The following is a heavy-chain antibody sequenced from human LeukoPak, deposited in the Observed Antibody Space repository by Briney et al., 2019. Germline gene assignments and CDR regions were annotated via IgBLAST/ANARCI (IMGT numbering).Heavy chain of an antibody. V-gene: IGHV4-39*07. CDR2: ISYTGSA. CDR1: GGSIRNSNYF. J-gene: IGHJ4*02. Sequence: SETLSLTCSVSGGSIRNSNYFWAWIRQPPGKGLEWIGVISYTGSAYYNPSLKSRVTISVDTSKNQFSLKLISVTAADTAVYYCARGITVRGYYDYWGQGTLVTVSS. D-gene: IGHD3-3*01. CDR3: ARGITVRGYYDY.